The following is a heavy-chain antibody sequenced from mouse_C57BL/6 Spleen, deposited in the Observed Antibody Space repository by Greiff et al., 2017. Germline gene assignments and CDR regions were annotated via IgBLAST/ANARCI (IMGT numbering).Heavy chain of an antibody. V-gene: IGHV3-8*01. CDR1: GYSITSDY. D-gene: IGHD4-1*02. CDR2: IRYSGST. CDR3: ARSQLGPLYYYAMDY. Sequence: DVQLQESGPGLAKPSQTLSLTCSVTGYSITSDYWNWIRKFPGNKLEYMGYIRYSGSTYYNPSPKSRISINRDTTKNQYYLQLNSVTTEDTATYYWARSQLGPLYYYAMDYWGQGTSVTVSA. J-gene: IGHJ4*01.